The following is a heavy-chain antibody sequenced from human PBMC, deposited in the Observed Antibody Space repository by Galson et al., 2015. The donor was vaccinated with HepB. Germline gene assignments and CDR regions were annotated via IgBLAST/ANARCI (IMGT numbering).Heavy chain of an antibody. D-gene: IGHD3-3*02. CDR1: GFTFSDYY. Sequence: SLRLSCAASGFTFSDYYMEWVRQAPGKGLEWVGRVRHRARRYTTDYVASVEGRFTISRDDSKNSLYLQMDSLKTEDTAVYYCSRTLPGIDLDYWGQGTLVTVSS. CDR3: SRTLPGIDLDY. J-gene: IGHJ4*02. V-gene: IGHV3-72*01. CDR2: VRHRARRYTT.